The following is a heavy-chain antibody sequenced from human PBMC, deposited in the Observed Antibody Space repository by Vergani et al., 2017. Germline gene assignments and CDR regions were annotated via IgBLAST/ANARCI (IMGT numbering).Heavy chain of an antibody. D-gene: IGHD6-6*01. V-gene: IGHV3-13*01. J-gene: IGHJ4*02. Sequence: EVQLVESGGGLVQPGGSLRLSCAASGFTFSTYDMHWVRHATGKGLEWVSAIGTAGDTYYPGSVKGRFTISRENAKNSLYLQMKCLRAGDTAVYYCARRDSSSPALDYWGQGTLVTVSS. CDR2: IGTAGDT. CDR3: ARRDSSSPALDY. CDR1: GFTFSTYD.